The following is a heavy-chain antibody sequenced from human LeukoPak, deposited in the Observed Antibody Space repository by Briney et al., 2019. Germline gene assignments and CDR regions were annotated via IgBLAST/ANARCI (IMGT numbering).Heavy chain of an antibody. J-gene: IGHJ4*02. V-gene: IGHV3-21*01. D-gene: IGHD2-2*01. CDR1: GFTFSSYS. CDR3: ARDSLCSSTSCYQYFDY. CDR2: ISSSSSYI. Sequence: GGSLRLSCAASGFTFSSYSMTWVRQAPGKGLEWVSSISSSSSYIYYADSVKGRFTISRDNAKNSLYLQMNSLRAEDTAVYYCARDSLCSSTSCYQYFDYWGQGTLVTVSS.